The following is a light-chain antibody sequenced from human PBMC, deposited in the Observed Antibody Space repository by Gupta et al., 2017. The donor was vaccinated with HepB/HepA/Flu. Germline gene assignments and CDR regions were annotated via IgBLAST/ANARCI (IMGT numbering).Light chain of an antibody. V-gene: IGLV2-11*01. J-gene: IGLJ2*01. CDR1: SRDDGGYHY. CDR2: DVS. CDR3: CSYAGSHTVV. Sequence: QSSLPPPRAVPGSPGRSVTIPCTGTSRDDGGYHYVSWYQQHPGKAHKLMIYDVSKRPTGFPDRFSGSKSGNTASLTISRRQAEDEADYYCCSYAGSHTVVFGGGTKLTVL.